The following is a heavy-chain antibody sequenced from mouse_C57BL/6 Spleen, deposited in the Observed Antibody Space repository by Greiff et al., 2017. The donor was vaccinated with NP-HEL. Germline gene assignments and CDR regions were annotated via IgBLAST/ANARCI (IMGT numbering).Heavy chain of an antibody. CDR3: ARCSGYGAWFAY. D-gene: IGHD3-2*02. CDR2: INPGSGGT. Sequence: VQLQQSGAELVRPGTSVKVSCKASGYAFTNYLIEWVKQRPGQGLEWIGVINPGSGGTNYNEKFKGKATLTADKSSSTAYMQLSSLTSEDSAVYFCARCSGYGAWFAYWGQGTLVTVSA. J-gene: IGHJ3*01. CDR1: GYAFTNYL. V-gene: IGHV1-54*01.